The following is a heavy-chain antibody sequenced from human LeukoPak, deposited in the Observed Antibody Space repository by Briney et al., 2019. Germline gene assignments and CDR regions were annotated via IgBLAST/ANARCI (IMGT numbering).Heavy chain of an antibody. V-gene: IGHV3-30*02. CDR3: AKDRHDGKDY. J-gene: IGHJ4*02. Sequence: GGSLRLSCAASGLTFSSYGMHWVRQALDKGLEWVAFIRYDESNKYYADSVKGRFTISRDNSKNTLYLQMNSLRTEDTGVYYCAKDRHDGKDYWGQGTLVTVSS. D-gene: IGHD4-23*01. CDR2: IRYDESNK. CDR1: GLTFSSYG.